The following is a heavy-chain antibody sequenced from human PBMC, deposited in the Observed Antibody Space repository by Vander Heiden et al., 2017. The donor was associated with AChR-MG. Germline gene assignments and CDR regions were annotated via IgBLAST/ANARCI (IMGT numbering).Heavy chain of an antibody. CDR2: ISGSGGST. Sequence: EVQLLESGGGLVQPGGSLRLSCAASGFPFSSYAMSWVRQAPGKGLEWVSAISGSGGSTYYADSVKGRFTISRDNSKNTLYLQMNSLRAEDTAVYYCAKWVVDSGSMDVWGQGTTVTVSS. V-gene: IGHV3-23*01. D-gene: IGHD3-10*01. CDR3: AKWVVDSGSMDV. CDR1: GFPFSSYA. J-gene: IGHJ6*02.